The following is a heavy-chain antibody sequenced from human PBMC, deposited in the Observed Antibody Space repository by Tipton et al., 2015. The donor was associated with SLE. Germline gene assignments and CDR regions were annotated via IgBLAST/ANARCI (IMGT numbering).Heavy chain of an antibody. V-gene: IGHV3-74*01. CDR1: GFTFTNYW. CDR3: ARRKQNAMLQGGDDGFDI. J-gene: IGHJ3*02. Sequence: SLRLSCAASGFTFTNYWLHWVRQVPGKGLVWVSRINGDGRGTTYADSVTGRFTISRDNAKNTLYLHMNSLRAEDTAVYYCARRKQNAMLQGGDDGFDIWGQGTLVPVPS. CDR2: INGDGRGT. D-gene: IGHD3-10*01.